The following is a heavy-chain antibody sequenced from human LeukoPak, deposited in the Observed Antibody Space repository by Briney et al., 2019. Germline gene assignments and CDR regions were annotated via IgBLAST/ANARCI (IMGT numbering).Heavy chain of an antibody. CDR1: GFTFSLYE. CDR3: ARGRTGSYYSDY. CDR2: ISSSGTI. Sequence: GGSLRLSCAASGFTFSLYEMNWVRQAPGKGLEWVSYISSSGTIYYADSVKGRFTISRDNAKNSLYLQMNSLRVEDTAIYYCARGRTGSYYSDYWGQGTLVTLSS. D-gene: IGHD6-6*01. J-gene: IGHJ4*02. V-gene: IGHV3-48*03.